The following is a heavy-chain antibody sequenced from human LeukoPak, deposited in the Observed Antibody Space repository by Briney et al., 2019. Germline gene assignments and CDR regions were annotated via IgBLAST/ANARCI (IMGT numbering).Heavy chain of an antibody. V-gene: IGHV1-69*06. CDR1: GGTFSSYA. CDR2: IIPIFGTA. J-gene: IGHJ4*02. D-gene: IGHD3-22*01. Sequence: ASVKVSCKASGGTFSSYAISWVRQAPGQGLEWMGGIIPIFGTANYAQKFQGRVTITADKSTSTAYMELSSLRSEDTAVYYCASYYYDSSGYTYWGQGTLVTVSS. CDR3: ASYYYDSSGYTY.